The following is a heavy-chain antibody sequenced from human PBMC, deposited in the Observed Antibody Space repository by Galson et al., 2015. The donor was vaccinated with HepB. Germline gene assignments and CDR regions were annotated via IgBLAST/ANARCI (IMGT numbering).Heavy chain of an antibody. Sequence: SVKVSCKASGYTFITYAMHWVRQAPGQGLEWMGWINTHTGNPTYAQGFTGRFVFSLDTSVSTTYLQISSLKAEDTAVYYCARERPYSSRNKHFDYWGQGTLVTVSS. CDR3: ARERPYSSRNKHFDY. CDR1: GYTFITYA. CDR2: INTHTGNP. V-gene: IGHV7-4-1*02. J-gene: IGHJ4*02. D-gene: IGHD6-13*01.